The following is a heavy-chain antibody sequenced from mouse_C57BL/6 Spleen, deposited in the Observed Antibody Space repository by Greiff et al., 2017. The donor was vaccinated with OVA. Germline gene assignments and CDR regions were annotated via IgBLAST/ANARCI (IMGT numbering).Heavy chain of an antibody. Sequence: QVQLKQSGAELVKPGASVKISCKASGYAFSSYWMNWVKQRPGKGLEWIGQIYPGDGDTNYNGKFKGKATLTADKSSSTAYMQLSSLTSEDSAVYFCARFDYYGSSSFDYWGQGTTLTVSS. CDR1: GYAFSSYW. CDR2: IYPGDGDT. D-gene: IGHD1-1*01. J-gene: IGHJ2*01. CDR3: ARFDYYGSSSFDY. V-gene: IGHV1-80*01.